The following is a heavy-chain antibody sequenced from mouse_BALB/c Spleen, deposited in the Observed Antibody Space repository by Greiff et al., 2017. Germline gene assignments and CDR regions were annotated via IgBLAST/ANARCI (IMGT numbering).Heavy chain of an antibody. D-gene: IGHD2-3*01. J-gene: IGHJ3*01. CDR2: ISNGGGST. CDR1: GFTFSSYT. V-gene: IGHV5-12-2*01. CDR3: ARHGGYYVGFAD. Sequence: DVMLVESGGGLVQPGGSLKLSCAASGFTFSSYTMSWVRQTPEKRLVWVAYISNGGGSTYYPDTVKGRFTISRDNAKNTLYLQMSSLKSEDTAMYYCARHGGYYVGFADGGQGTLVTVSA.